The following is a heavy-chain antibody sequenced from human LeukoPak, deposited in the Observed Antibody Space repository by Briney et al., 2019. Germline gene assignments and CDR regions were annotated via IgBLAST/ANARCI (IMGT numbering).Heavy chain of an antibody. Sequence: ASVKVSCKASGYTFTSYGISWVRQAPGQGLEWMGWMNPNSGNTGYAQKFQGRVTITRNTSISTAYMELSSLRSEDTAVYYCARGYGSGSYYYYYYMDVWGKGTTVTVSS. CDR2: MNPNSGNT. CDR1: GYTFTSYG. D-gene: IGHD3-10*01. J-gene: IGHJ6*03. V-gene: IGHV1-8*03. CDR3: ARGYGSGSYYYYYYMDV.